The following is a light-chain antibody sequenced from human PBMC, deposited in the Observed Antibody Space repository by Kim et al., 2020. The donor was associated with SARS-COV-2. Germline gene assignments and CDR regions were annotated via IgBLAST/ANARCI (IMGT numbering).Light chain of an antibody. Sequence: EIVLTQSPGTLSLSPGERATLSCRASQSVSSSYLAWYQQKPGQAPRLLIYGASIRATGIPDRFSGSGSGTDFTLTISRLEPEDFAVYYCQQYGSLGTFGQGTKVDIK. CDR1: QSVSSSY. CDR2: GAS. V-gene: IGKV3-20*01. J-gene: IGKJ1*01. CDR3: QQYGSLGT.